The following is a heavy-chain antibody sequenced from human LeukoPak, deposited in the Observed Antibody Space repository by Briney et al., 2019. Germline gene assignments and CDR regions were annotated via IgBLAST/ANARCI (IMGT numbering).Heavy chain of an antibody. Sequence: ASVKVSCKTSGYTFTSQGIYWVRQAPGQGLEYMGWISPYNGHTNYAQKLQGRVFMTTDTSTNTAYMELRSLRSDDTAVYYCAREWSHFGDYWGQGALVTVSS. V-gene: IGHV1-18*01. CDR3: AREWSHFGDY. D-gene: IGHD3-3*02. CDR2: ISPYNGHT. J-gene: IGHJ4*02. CDR1: GYTFTSQG.